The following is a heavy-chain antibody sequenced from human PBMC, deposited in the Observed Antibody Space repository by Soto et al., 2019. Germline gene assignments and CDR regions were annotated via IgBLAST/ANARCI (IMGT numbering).Heavy chain of an antibody. J-gene: IGHJ4*02. Sequence: GGSLRLSCAASGFTFSGSAMHWVRQASGKGLEWVGRIRSKANSYATAYAASVKGRFTISRDDSKNTAYLQMNSLKTEDTAVYYCTRFLIAVAGEVFDYWGQGTLVTVSS. CDR3: TRFLIAVAGEVFDY. CDR2: IRSKANSYAT. V-gene: IGHV3-73*01. D-gene: IGHD6-19*01. CDR1: GFTFSGSA.